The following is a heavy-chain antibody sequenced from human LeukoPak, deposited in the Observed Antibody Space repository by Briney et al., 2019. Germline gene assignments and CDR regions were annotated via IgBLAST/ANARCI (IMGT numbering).Heavy chain of an antibody. Sequence: GGSLRLSCAASGFTFSSYTMSWVRQAPGKGLEWVSAISGSGGSTYYAHSVKRRFTISRDNSKNTLSLQMSSLRAADTAVYYCAKVKIPYVFRAYFDYWGQGTLVTVSS. CDR3: AKVKIPYVFRAYFDY. CDR2: ISGSGGST. V-gene: IGHV3-23*01. D-gene: IGHD3-10*02. CDR1: GFTFSSYT. J-gene: IGHJ4*02.